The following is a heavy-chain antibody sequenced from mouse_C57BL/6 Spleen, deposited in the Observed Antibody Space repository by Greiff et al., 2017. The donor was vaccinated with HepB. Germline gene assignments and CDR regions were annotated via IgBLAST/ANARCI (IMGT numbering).Heavy chain of an antibody. D-gene: IGHD1-1*01. CDR3: SRQDYGSSYGYFDV. CDR1: GFTFSDYG. CDR2: ISSGSSTI. Sequence: EVKLMESGGGLVKPGGSLKLSRAASGFTFSDYGMHWVRQAPEKGLEWVAYISSGSSTIYYADTVKGRFTISRDNAKNTLYLQMTRLRSEDTAMYYCSRQDYGSSYGYFDVWGTGTTVTVSS. J-gene: IGHJ1*03. V-gene: IGHV5-17*01.